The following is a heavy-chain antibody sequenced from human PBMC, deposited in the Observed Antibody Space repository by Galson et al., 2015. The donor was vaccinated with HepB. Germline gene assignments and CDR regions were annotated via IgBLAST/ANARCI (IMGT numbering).Heavy chain of an antibody. CDR1: GFTFSNYP. CDR3: LITPRNWNYGNP. V-gene: IGHV3-64D*06. CDR2: ILCNGIAT. J-gene: IGHJ5*02. D-gene: IGHD1-7*01. Sequence: SLRLSCAASGFTFSNYPMHWVRQPPGKGLEYVSAILCNGIATFYADSAKGRFTISRDNSKNTLYLQMNSLRSEDTAINYCLITPRNWNYGNPWGQGTLVTVSS.